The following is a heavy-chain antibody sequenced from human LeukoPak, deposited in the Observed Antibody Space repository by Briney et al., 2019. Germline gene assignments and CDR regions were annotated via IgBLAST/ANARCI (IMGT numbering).Heavy chain of an antibody. J-gene: IGHJ4*02. V-gene: IGHV4-39*01. CDR3: ARGNGDFDY. CDR1: GGSISSSSYY. Sequence: SETLSLTCTVSGGSISSSSYYWGWIRQPPGKGLEWIGSIYYSGSTYYNPSLKSRVTISVDTSKNQFSLKLSSVTAADTAVYYCARGNGDFDYWGQGTLVTVSS. CDR2: IYYSGST.